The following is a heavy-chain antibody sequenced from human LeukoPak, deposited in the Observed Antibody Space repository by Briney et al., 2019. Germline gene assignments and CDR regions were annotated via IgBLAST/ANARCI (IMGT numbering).Heavy chain of an antibody. Sequence: ASMKVSCKASGGTFSSYAISWVRQAPGQGLEWMGGIIPIFGTANYAQKFQGRVTITADESTSTAYMELSSLRSEDTAVYYCARDSNVDTAMVTIRQYYYYGMDVWGQGTTVTVSS. CDR2: IIPIFGTA. D-gene: IGHD5-18*01. CDR3: ARDSNVDTAMVTIRQYYYYGMDV. CDR1: GGTFSSYA. V-gene: IGHV1-69*13. J-gene: IGHJ6*02.